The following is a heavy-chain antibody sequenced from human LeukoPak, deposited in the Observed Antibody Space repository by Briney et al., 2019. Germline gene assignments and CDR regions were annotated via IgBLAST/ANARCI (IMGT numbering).Heavy chain of an antibody. CDR3: ARWTHGSGPGFFVH. CDR2: ILPVLGTP. Sequence: SVKVSCKASGYTFTSYGISWLRQAPGQGLEWMGGILPVLGTPSYAQKFQGRVTINADESTTTAYMELSSLRFEDTAMYYCARWTHGSGPGFFVHWGQGTLVTVSS. D-gene: IGHD3-10*01. V-gene: IGHV1-69*13. J-gene: IGHJ1*01. CDR1: GYTFTSYG.